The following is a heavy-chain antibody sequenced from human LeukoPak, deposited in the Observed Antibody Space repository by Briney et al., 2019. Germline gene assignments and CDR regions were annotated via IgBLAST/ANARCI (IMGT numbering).Heavy chain of an antibody. V-gene: IGHV3-23*01. Sequence: GGSLRLSCAASGFTFRSYVMSWVRQAPGKGLEWVSSVSIGGGTTYYADSVKGRFTISRDNSKNALYLQMNSLRAEDTAIYYCAKVSQGSSWYREFDYWGQGALVTVSS. D-gene: IGHD6-13*01. CDR3: AKVSQGSSWYREFDY. CDR1: GFTFRSYV. CDR2: VSIGGGTT. J-gene: IGHJ4*02.